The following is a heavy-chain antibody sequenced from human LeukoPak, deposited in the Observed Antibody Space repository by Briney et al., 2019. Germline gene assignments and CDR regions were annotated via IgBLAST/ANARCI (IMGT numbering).Heavy chain of an antibody. Sequence: SETLSLTCAVYGGSFSGYYWSRIRQPPGKGLEWIGEINHSGSTNYNPSLKSRVTISVDTSKNQFSLKLSSVTAADTAVYYCARNYYYDSSGYYPGYFDYWGQGTLVTVSS. CDR3: ARNYYYDSSGYYPGYFDY. V-gene: IGHV4-34*01. D-gene: IGHD3-22*01. J-gene: IGHJ4*02. CDR1: GGSFSGYY. CDR2: INHSGST.